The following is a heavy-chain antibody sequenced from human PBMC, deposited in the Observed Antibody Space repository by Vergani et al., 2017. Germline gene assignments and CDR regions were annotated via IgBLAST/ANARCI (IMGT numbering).Heavy chain of an antibody. CDR2: IWYDGSNK. V-gene: IGHV3-33*08. CDR3: ARWGNEKRLDS. J-gene: IGHJ5*01. D-gene: IGHD1-1*01. Sequence: QLVESGGGWVQPGGSLRLSCVVSGFDFSSYIMNWVRQAPGKGLEWVAVIWYDGSNKYYGDSVKGRFTISRDNSKNTLYLQMNSLRVEDTAVYYCARWGNEKRLDSWGQGTLVTVSS. CDR1: GFDFSSYI.